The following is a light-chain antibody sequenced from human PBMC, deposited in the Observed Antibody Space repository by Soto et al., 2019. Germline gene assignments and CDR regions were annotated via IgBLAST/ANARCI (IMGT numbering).Light chain of an antibody. CDR1: QLFSSN. Sequence: EIVMTQSPATLSVSPGESGTLACRASQLFSSNLAWYQRRPGQAPRLPIYGSSTRATGVPPRFSGSASGTEFTLTISSLQSEDFGVYYCPQYNDWPRTFGQGTRLEI. CDR3: PQYNDWPRT. CDR2: GSS. V-gene: IGKV3-15*01. J-gene: IGKJ5*01.